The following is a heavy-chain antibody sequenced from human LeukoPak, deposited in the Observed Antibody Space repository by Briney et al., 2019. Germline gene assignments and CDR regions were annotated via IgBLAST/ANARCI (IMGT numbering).Heavy chain of an antibody. V-gene: IGHV5-51*01. CDR2: VWPGDSHT. CDR1: GYDFTTNK. CDR3: SRLGDKLIQCSIFQFFDL. D-gene: IGHD3-16*01. Sequence: GESLKISCKGSGYDFTTNKIAWFRQRPGEALEWMGLVWPGDSHTGYSPSFQGQVTMSADKSVNTAYLQWSSLKASDTAKYYCSRLGDKLIQCSIFQFFDLWGPGTQVIVSP. J-gene: IGHJ4*02.